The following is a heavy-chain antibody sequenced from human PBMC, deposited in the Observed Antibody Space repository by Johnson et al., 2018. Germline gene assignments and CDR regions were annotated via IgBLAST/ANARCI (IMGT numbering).Heavy chain of an antibody. V-gene: IGHV3-9*01. D-gene: IGHD6-19*01. CDR1: GFTFDDYA. Sequence: VQLVQSGGGLVQPGRSLRLSCAASGFTFDDYAMHWVRQAPGKGLEWVSGISWNSGSIGYADSVKGRFTISRDNAKRSLYLQMNSLRAEDTALYYCAKSPVIAVAAVLGYYYCYMDVWGKGTTVTVSS. CDR3: AKSPVIAVAAVLGYYYCYMDV. CDR2: ISWNSGSI. J-gene: IGHJ6*03.